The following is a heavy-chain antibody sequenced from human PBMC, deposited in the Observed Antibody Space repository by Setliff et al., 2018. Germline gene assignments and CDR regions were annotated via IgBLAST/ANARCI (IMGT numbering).Heavy chain of an antibody. CDR2: IWSDGNTT. CDR3: ARDTSGRDALDV. J-gene: IGHJ3*01. V-gene: IGHV3-33*01. CDR1: GFTFSTHA. D-gene: IGHD3-10*01. Sequence: GGSLRLSCATSGFTFSTHAMHWARQAPGKGLDWVAMIWSDGNTTYYADSVKGRFTVSRDNSKNTLYLQMSSLRAEDTAIYYCARDTSGRDALDVWGQGTTVTVS.